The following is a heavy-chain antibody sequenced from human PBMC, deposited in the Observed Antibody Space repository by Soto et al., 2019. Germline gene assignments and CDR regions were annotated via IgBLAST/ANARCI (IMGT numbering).Heavy chain of an antibody. CDR1: GYTFTSYY. Sequence: QVQLVQSGAEVKKPGASVKVSCKASGYTFTSYYMHWVRQAPGQGLEWMGIINPSGGSTSYAQKFQGRVTMTRDTSTSTVYMELSSPRSEDTAVYYCARESRALGYCTGGSCPGGAFDIWGQGTMVTVSS. J-gene: IGHJ3*02. CDR2: INPSGGST. CDR3: ARESRALGYCTGGSCPGGAFDI. V-gene: IGHV1-46*01. D-gene: IGHD2-15*01.